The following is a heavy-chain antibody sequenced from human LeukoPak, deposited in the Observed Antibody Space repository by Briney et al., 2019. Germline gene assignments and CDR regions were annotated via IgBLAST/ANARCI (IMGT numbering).Heavy chain of an antibody. D-gene: IGHD6-13*01. CDR1: GFTFSSYE. J-gene: IGHJ4*02. CDR2: ISSSDSTI. V-gene: IGHV3-48*03. CDR3: ARGASGIEDY. Sequence: PGGSLRLSCAASGFTFSSYEMNWVRQAPGKGLEWVSYISSSDSTIYYADSVKGRFTISRDNAKNSLYLQMNSLRAEDKAVYYCARGASGIEDYWGQGTPVTVSS.